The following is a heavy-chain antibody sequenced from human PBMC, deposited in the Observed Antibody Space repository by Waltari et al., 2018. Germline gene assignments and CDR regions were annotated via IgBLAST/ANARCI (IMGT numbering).Heavy chain of an antibody. J-gene: IGHJ6*03. D-gene: IGHD2-15*01. CDR3: ASLERYCSGGSCYSHDYYYYMDV. Sequence: QVQLVQSGAEVKKPGSSVKVSCKASGGTFSSYAISWVRQAPGQGLEWMGGIIPIFGTANYAQKFQGRVTITADKSTSTAYMELSSLRSEDTAVYYCASLERYCSGGSCYSHDYYYYMDVWGKGTTVTVSS. CDR2: IIPIFGTA. V-gene: IGHV1-69*14. CDR1: GGTFSSYA.